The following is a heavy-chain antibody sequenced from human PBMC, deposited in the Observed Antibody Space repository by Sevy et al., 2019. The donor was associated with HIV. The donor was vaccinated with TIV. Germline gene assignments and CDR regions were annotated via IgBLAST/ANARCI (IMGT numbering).Heavy chain of an antibody. J-gene: IGHJ6*02. CDR1: GFTFSTYA. D-gene: IGHD3-22*01. Sequence: GGSLRLSCAASGFTFSTYAMSWVRQAPGKGLEWVSAISGSGGNTYYADSVKGRFTISRDNSKNTLYLHMNNLRPEDTAVYYCARDRYYDASGYYYYYYGMDVWGQGTTVTVSS. CDR2: ISGSGGNT. V-gene: IGHV3-23*01. CDR3: ARDRYYDASGYYYYYYGMDV.